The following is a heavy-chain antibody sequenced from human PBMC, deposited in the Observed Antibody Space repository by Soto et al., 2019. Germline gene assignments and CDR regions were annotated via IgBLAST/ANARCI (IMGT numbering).Heavy chain of an antibody. J-gene: IGHJ4*02. Sequence: SETLSLTCTVSGGSISSGGYYWSWIRHHPGKGLEWIGYIYYSGSTYYNPSLKSRVTISVDTSKNQFSLKLSSVTAADTAVYYCARVNLGYCSGGSCYYYFDYWGQGTLVTVSS. CDR2: IYYSGST. CDR1: GGSISSGGYY. D-gene: IGHD2-15*01. V-gene: IGHV4-31*03. CDR3: ARVNLGYCSGGSCYYYFDY.